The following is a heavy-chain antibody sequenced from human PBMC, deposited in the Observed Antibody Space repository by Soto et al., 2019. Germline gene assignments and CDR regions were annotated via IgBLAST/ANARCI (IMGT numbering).Heavy chain of an antibody. CDR1: GGSISSYY. V-gene: IGHV4-59*01. J-gene: IGHJ4*02. CDR2: MYYSGST. Sequence: PSETLSLTCTVSGGSISSYYWSWIRQPPGKGLEWIGYMYYSGSTKYNPSLKSRVTTSVDTSKNQFSLKLSSVTAADTAVYYCARDCSGGSCFDYWGQGNLVTVSS. CDR3: ARDCSGGSCFDY. D-gene: IGHD2-15*01.